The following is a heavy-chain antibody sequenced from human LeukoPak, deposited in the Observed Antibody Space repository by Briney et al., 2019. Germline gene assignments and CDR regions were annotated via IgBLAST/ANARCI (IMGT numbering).Heavy chain of an antibody. J-gene: IGHJ6*02. D-gene: IGHD6-13*01. Sequence: PGGSLGLSCAASGFTVSSNYMSWVRQAPGKGLEWVSVIYSGGSTYYADSVKGRFTISRDNSKNTLYLQMNSLRAEDTAVYYCAKDRSIRYYYYYGMDVWGQGTTVTVSS. CDR2: IYSGGST. V-gene: IGHV3-53*01. CDR3: AKDRSIRYYYYYGMDV. CDR1: GFTVSSNY.